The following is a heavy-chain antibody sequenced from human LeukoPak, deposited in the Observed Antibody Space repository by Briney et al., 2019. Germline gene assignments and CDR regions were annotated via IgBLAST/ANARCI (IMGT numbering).Heavy chain of an antibody. CDR3: ARYSSSSLGN. J-gene: IGHJ4*02. Sequence: GASVKVSCKASGYTFTTYGISWVRQAPGQGLEWMGWISGYNGNTNFAQKFQGRVTMTTDTSTSTAYMELSSLRSEDTAVYYCARYSSSSLGNWGQGTLVTVSS. CDR2: ISGYNGNT. CDR1: GYTFTTYG. D-gene: IGHD6-6*01. V-gene: IGHV1-18*01.